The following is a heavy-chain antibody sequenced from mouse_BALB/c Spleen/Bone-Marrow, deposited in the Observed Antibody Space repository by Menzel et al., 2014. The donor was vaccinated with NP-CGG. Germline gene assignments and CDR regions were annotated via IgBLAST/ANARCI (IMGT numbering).Heavy chain of an antibody. CDR3: ASYYYGSSLFAY. Sequence: VQLQQSGAELVKPGASVKLSCTASGFNIKDTYMHWVKQRPEQGLEWIGRIDPANGNTKYDPKFQGKATITADTSSNTAYLQFSSLTSEDTAVYYCASYYYGSSLFAYWGQGTLVTDSA. J-gene: IGHJ3*01. D-gene: IGHD1-1*01. CDR1: GFNIKDTY. V-gene: IGHV14-3*02. CDR2: IDPANGNT.